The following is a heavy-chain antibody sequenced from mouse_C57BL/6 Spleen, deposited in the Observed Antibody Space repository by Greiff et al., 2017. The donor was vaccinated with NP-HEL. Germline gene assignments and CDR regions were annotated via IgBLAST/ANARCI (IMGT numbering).Heavy chain of an antibody. Sequence: EVQLQQSGPELVKPGASVKISCKASGYTFTDYYMNWVKQSHGKSLEWIGDINPNNGGTSYNQKFKGKATLTVDKSSSTAYMELRSLTSEDSAVYYCARDGGRRGGYYAMDYWGQGTSVTVSS. CDR1: GYTFTDYY. V-gene: IGHV1-26*01. CDR2: INPNNGGT. D-gene: IGHD2-12*01. J-gene: IGHJ4*01. CDR3: ARDGGRRGGYYAMDY.